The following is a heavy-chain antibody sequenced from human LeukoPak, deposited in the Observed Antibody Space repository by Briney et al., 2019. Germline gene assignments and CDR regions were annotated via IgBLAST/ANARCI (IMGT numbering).Heavy chain of an antibody. CDR2: ISWNSGSI. Sequence: PGGSLRLSCAASGFNISDFWMTWVRQAPGKGLEWVSGISWNSGSIGYADSVKGRFTISRDNSKNTLYLQMNSLRAEDTAVYYCARTLYDFWTYYFDYWGQGTLVTVSS. CDR1: GFNISDFW. J-gene: IGHJ4*02. V-gene: IGHV3-9*01. CDR3: ARTLYDFWTYYFDY. D-gene: IGHD3-3*01.